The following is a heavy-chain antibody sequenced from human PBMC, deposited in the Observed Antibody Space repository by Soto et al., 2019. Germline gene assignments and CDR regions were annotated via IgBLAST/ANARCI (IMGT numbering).Heavy chain of an antibody. V-gene: IGHV3-21*01. CDR2: ISSSSSYI. Sequence: EVQLVESGGGLVKPGGSLRLSCAASGFTFSTYSMNWVRQAPGKGLEWVSSISSSSSYIYYADSVKGRFTISRDNAKNSLYLQMNSLRAEDTAVYYCASPEYYYDTSGWYYWGQGPLVTVSS. CDR1: GFTFSTYS. CDR3: ASPEYYYDTSGWYY. D-gene: IGHD3-22*01. J-gene: IGHJ4*02.